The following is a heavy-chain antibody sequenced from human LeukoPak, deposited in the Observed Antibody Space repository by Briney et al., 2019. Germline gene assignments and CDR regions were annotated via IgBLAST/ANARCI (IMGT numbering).Heavy chain of an antibody. D-gene: IGHD6-19*01. Sequence: SQTLSLTCAVSGGSINSGAYSWSWIRQPPGKGLEWIGYIYRSGSTYYNPSLKSRVTMSVDTSKNQFSLELRSVTAADTAVYFCARQGYSSDWEFDYWGQGTLVTVSS. V-gene: IGHV4-30-2*03. CDR1: GGSINSGAYS. CDR3: ARQGYSSDWEFDY. CDR2: IYRSGST. J-gene: IGHJ4*02.